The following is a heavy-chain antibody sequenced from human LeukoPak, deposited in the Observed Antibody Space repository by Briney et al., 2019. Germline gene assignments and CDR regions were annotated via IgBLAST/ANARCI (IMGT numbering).Heavy chain of an antibody. Sequence: GGSLRLSCAASGFTVSSNYMSWVRQGPGKGLEWVSVIYSGGSTYYADSVKGRFTISRDNSKNTLYLQMNSLRAEDTAVYYCARATPTRYFDYWGQGTLVTVSS. CDR1: GFTVSSNY. J-gene: IGHJ4*02. CDR2: IYSGGST. V-gene: IGHV3-53*01. D-gene: IGHD2-2*01. CDR3: ARATPTRYFDY.